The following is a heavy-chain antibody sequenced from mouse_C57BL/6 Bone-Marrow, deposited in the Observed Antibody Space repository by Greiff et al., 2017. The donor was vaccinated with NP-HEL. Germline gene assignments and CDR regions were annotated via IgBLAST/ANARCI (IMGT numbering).Heavy chain of an antibody. J-gene: IGHJ4*01. CDR3: EREGGYYDYAMDY. CDR2: INPTNGGT. V-gene: IGHV1-53*01. Sequence: QVQLQQPGTELVKPGASVKLSCKASGYTFTSYWMHWVKQRPGQGLEWIGNINPTNGGTNYNEKFKSKATLTVDKSSSTAYMQHSSLTSEDSAVYDCEREGGYYDYAMDYWGQGTSVTVSS. CDR1: GYTFTSYW. D-gene: IGHD2-3*01.